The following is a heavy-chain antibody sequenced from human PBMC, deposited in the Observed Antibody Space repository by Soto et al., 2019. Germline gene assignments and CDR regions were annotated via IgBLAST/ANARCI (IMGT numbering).Heavy chain of an antibody. CDR3: ARGKDFWSGYYSGWFDP. CDR2: INHSGST. D-gene: IGHD3-3*01. CDR1: GGSFSGYY. V-gene: IGHV4-34*01. Sequence: PSETLSLTCAVYGGSFSGYYWSWIRQPPGKRLEWIGEINHSGSTNYNPSLKSRVTISVDTSKNQFSLKLSSVTAADTAVYYCARGKDFWSGYYSGWFDPWGQGTLVTVSS. J-gene: IGHJ5*02.